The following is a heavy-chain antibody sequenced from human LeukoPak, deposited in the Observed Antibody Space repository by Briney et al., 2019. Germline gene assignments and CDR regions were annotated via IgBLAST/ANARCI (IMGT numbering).Heavy chain of an antibody. CDR3: ARGLVAPGGTFGY. D-gene: IGHD2-8*02. CDR1: GGSVSNFY. J-gene: IGHJ4*02. CDR2: MYYDGST. Sequence: PSETLSLTCTVSGGSVSNFYWNWIRQPPGKGLEWIGYMYYDGSTNYNPSLKSRVIISIDTSKTQFSLKLSSVTAADTAVYYCARGLVAPGGTFGYWGQGTLVTVSS. V-gene: IGHV4-59*02.